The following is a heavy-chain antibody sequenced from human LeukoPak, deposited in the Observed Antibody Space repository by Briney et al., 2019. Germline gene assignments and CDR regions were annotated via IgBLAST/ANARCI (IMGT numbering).Heavy chain of an antibody. J-gene: IGHJ2*01. CDR2: INPNSGGT. Sequence: ASVKVSCKASGYTFTGYYMHWVRQAPGQGLEWMGWINPNSGGTNYAQKFQGWVTMTRDTSISTAYMELSRLRPDDTAVYYCARDRPSGYSYGSGYFDLWGRGTLVTVSS. CDR3: ARDRPSGYSYGSGYFDL. V-gene: IGHV1-2*04. CDR1: GYTFTGYY. D-gene: IGHD5-18*01.